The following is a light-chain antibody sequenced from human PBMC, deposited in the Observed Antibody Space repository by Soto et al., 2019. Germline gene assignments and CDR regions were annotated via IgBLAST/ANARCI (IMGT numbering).Light chain of an antibody. CDR2: DAS. CDR3: PQRSNWPTIT. J-gene: IGKJ5*01. Sequence: EIVLTQSPATLSFSPGQRSTLPCRASQSVSRYLAWYQQKPGQAPRLIIYDASNRATGIPARFSRSGSGTDFTLTISSIEPQDSSVYYCPQRSNWPTITFGPGTRLEIK. CDR1: QSVSRY. V-gene: IGKV3-11*01.